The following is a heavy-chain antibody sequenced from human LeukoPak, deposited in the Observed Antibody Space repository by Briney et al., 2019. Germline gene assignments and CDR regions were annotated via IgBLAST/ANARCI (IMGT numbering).Heavy chain of an antibody. CDR3: AKSLTTVTTGGWHFDL. CDR1: GFTFSSYA. V-gene: IGHV3-23*01. D-gene: IGHD4-17*01. Sequence: GGSLRLSCAASGFTFSSYAMSWVRQAPGKGLEWVSAISGSGGSTYYADSVKGRFTISRDNSKNTLYLQMNSLRAEDTAVYYCAKSLTTVTTGGWHFDLWGRGTLVTVSS. CDR2: ISGSGGST. J-gene: IGHJ2*01.